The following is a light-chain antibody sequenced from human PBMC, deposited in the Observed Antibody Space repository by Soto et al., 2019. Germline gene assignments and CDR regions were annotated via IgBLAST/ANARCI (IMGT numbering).Light chain of an antibody. CDR3: QQYNSYSQT. CDR1: PSIRSW. J-gene: IGKJ1*01. V-gene: IGKV1-5*01. CDR2: DAF. Sequence: DIQMTQSPSTLSASVEDRVTNTYRASPSIRSWLAWYQQEPGKAPKLLIYDAFSLESGVPSRFSGSGSGTEFTLTISSLQPDDFATYHRQQYNSYSQTFGQGTKVDIK.